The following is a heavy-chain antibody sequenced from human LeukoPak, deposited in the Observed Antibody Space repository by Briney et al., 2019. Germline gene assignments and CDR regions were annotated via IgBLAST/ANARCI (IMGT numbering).Heavy chain of an antibody. CDR3: AKGGGLSGSGRLAMDV. D-gene: IGHD3-10*01. V-gene: IGHV3-23*01. J-gene: IGHJ6*02. Sequence: GGSLRLSCAASGFTSSTYAMSWVRLAPGKGLEWVSGISGSGGSTYYADSVKGRFTSSRDNSNNTLYVQMNSLRVEDTAVYYCAKGGGLSGSGRLAMDVWGQGTTVTVSS. CDR2: ISGSGGST. CDR1: GFTSSTYA.